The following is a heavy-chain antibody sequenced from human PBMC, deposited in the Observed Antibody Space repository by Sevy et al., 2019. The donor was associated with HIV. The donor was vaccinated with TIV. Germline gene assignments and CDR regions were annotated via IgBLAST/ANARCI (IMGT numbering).Heavy chain of an antibody. J-gene: IGHJ5*02. CDR3: ARDQHDYAGNVRTGWFDP. CDR1: GFTFSSYA. Sequence: GGSLRLSCAASGFTFSSYAKHWVRQAPGKGLEWVADIIYDGSKKYYADSVKGRFTISRDNSKNTLYLQLNSLRAEDTAIYYCARDQHDYAGNVRTGWFDPWGQGTLVTVSS. CDR2: IIYDGSKK. V-gene: IGHV3-30-3*01. D-gene: IGHD4-17*01.